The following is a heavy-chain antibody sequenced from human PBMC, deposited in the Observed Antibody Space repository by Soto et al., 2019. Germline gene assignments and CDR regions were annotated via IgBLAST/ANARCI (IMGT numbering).Heavy chain of an antibody. D-gene: IGHD2-15*01. V-gene: IGHV3-66*01. CDR3: ARDDVLCDGGRCYGVLLDV. CDR1: GFTVSSKY. J-gene: IGHJ6*04. CDR2: IQSGGPT. Sequence: HPGGSLRLSCAASGFTVSSKYMSWVRQAPGKGLEWVSLIQSGGPTYYADSVKGRFTISRDTSENTLHLQMDSLRAEDTAVYYCARDDVLCDGGRCYGVLLDVWGKGSTVTVSS.